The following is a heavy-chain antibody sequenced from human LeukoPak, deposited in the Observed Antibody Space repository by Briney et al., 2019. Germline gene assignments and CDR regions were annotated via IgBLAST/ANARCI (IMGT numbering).Heavy chain of an antibody. Sequence: GGSLRLSCAASGFTFSSYEMNWVRQAPGKGLEWVSYISSSGSTIHYADSVKGRFTISRDDAKNSLYLQMNSLRAEDTAVYYCARDLGYCTSTSCYSLYGMDVWGKGTTVTISS. CDR2: ISSSGSTI. CDR1: GFTFSSYE. V-gene: IGHV3-48*03. CDR3: ARDLGYCTSTSCYSLYGMDV. D-gene: IGHD2-2*02. J-gene: IGHJ6*04.